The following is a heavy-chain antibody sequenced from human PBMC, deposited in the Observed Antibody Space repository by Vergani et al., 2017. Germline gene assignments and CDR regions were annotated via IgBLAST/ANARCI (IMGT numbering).Heavy chain of an antibody. J-gene: IGHJ4*02. D-gene: IGHD2-15*01. CDR1: GFIFSDYG. Sequence: EVQLLESGGGLVQPGRSLRLSCAGSGFIFSDYGMNWVRQAPGKGLEWVAGISGSVGNTYYADSVKGRVTISRDNSKATVSLQMNSLKAEDTAVYYCATGEYCSGGRCYRHFEFWGQGTLVTVSS. CDR3: ATGEYCSGGRCYRHFEF. CDR2: ISGSVGNT. V-gene: IGHV3-23*01.